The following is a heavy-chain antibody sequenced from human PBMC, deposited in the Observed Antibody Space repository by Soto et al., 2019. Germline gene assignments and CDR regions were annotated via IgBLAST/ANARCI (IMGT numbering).Heavy chain of an antibody. Sequence: PSETLSLTCTVSGGSLESGSYYWTWIRQHPGKGLEWIGNIYHTGTTNYNPSLKSRLSISIDTSKKQFSLKLTSVTAADTAVYYCARDDWEKGGMDVWGQGPTVTVS. CDR2: IYHTGTT. CDR3: ARDDWEKGGMDV. V-gene: IGHV4-31*03. CDR1: GGSLESGSYY. J-gene: IGHJ6*02. D-gene: IGHD1-26*01.